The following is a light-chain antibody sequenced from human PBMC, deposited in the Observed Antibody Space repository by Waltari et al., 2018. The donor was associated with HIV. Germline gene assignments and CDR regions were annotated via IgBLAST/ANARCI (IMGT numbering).Light chain of an antibody. V-gene: IGLV1-44*01. CDR1: SANIGSYT. CDR2: ANH. J-gene: IGLJ2*01. Sequence: QSELTQPPSAYGTHGQRVTISCSGRSANIGSYTVYCYQQLPGTAPKRLIYANHQRPSGVPDRFSGSQSDTSASLAIGGLQSEDEADYYCATWDASLSGPVFGGGTKLTVL. CDR3: ATWDASLSGPV.